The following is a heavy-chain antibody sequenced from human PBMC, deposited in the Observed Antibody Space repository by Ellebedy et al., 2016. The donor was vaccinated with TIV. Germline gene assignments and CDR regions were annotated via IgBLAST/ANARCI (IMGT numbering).Heavy chain of an antibody. CDR2: IYHSGST. CDR1: GYSISSGYY. J-gene: IGHJ5*02. V-gene: IGHV4-38-2*02. Sequence: MPSETLSLTCTVSGYSISSGYYWGWIRQPPGKGLVWIGSIYHSGSTYYNPSLKSRVTISVDTSKNQFFLKLSFVTAADTAVYYCARYRGAASFDPWGQGTLVTVSS. CDR3: ARYRGAASFDP. D-gene: IGHD6-25*01.